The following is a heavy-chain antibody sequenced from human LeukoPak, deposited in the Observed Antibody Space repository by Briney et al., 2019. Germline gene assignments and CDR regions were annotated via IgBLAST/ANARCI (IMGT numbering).Heavy chain of an antibody. CDR3: ARGGYGWTP. J-gene: IGHJ5*02. CDR2: ISWDGGST. V-gene: IGHV3-43*01. D-gene: IGHD4-17*01. CDR1: GFTFDDYT. Sequence: GGSLRLSCAASGFTFDDYTMHWVRQAPGKGLEWVSLISWDGGSTYYADSVKGRFTISRDNSKNTLYLQMNSLRAEDTAVYYCARGGYGWTPWGQGTLVTVSS.